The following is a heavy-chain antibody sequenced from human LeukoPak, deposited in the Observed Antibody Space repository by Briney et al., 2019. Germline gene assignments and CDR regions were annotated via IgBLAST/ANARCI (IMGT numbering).Heavy chain of an antibody. CDR3: ARDRENYYDSSGYPTDAFDI. V-gene: IGHV3-33*01. CDR2: IWYDGSDK. CDR1: GFTFSSYG. J-gene: IGHJ3*02. D-gene: IGHD3-22*01. Sequence: HPGRSLRLSCAASGFTFSSYGMHWVRQAPGKGLEWVAVIWYDGSDKYYADSVKGRFTTSRDNSKNTLYLQMSSLRAEDTAVYYCARDRENYYDSSGYPTDAFDIWGQGTMVTVSS.